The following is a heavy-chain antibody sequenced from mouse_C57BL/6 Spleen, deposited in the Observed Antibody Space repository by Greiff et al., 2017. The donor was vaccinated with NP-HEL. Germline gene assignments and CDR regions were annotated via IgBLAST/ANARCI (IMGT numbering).Heavy chain of an antibody. CDR2: IHPNSGST. D-gene: IGHD2-5*01. J-gene: IGHJ4*01. Sequence: VQLQQPGAELVKPGASVKLSCKASGYTFTSYWMHWVKQRPGQGLEWIGMIHPNSGSTNYNEKFKSKATLTVDKSSSTAYRQLSSRTSEDSAVYYGAREGYSNYGAYAMDYWGQGTSVTVTS. CDR1: GYTFTSYW. CDR3: AREGYSNYGAYAMDY. V-gene: IGHV1-64*01.